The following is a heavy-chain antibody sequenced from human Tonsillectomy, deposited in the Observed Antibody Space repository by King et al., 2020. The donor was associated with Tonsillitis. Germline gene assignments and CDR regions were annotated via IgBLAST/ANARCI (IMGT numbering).Heavy chain of an antibody. V-gene: IGHV1-69*04. CDR2: IVPVVNVI. CDR3: ATDAGRSAYYYYMNV. CDR1: GGIFNNYA. Sequence: QLVQSGAEVKKPGSSVTVSCKVSGGIFNNYAISWVRQAPGQGLEWMGRIVPVVNVINYAQRFQGRVTITADKSTSTGYMELTNLSSEDTAVYYCATDAGRSAYYYYMNVWGKGTTVTVSS. J-gene: IGHJ6*03.